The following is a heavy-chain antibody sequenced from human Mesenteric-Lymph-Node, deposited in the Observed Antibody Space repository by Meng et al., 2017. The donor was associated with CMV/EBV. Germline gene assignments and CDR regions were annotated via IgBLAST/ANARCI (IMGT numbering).Heavy chain of an antibody. CDR2: IIPIFGTA. CDR3: ARDAPLGYCSSTSCYTHFDY. V-gene: IGHV1-69*05. Sequence: SDAISWVRQAPEQGLEWMGGIIPIFGTANYAQKFQGRVTITTDESTSTAYMELSSLRSEDTAVYYCARDAPLGYCSSTSCYTHFDYWGQGTLVTVSS. J-gene: IGHJ4*02. D-gene: IGHD2-2*02. CDR1: SDA.